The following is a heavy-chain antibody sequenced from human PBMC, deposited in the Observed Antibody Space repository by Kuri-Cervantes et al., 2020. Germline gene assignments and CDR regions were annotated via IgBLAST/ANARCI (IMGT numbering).Heavy chain of an antibody. CDR3: GTNPITMVRGVTKHLRKDDY. CDR1: GFTFSSYA. V-gene: IGHV3-30-3*01. D-gene: IGHD3-10*01. Sequence: GGSLRLSCAASGFTFSSYAMHWVRQAPGKGLEWVAVISYDGSNKYYADSVKGRFTISRDNSKNTLYLQMNSLRAEDTAVYYCGTNPITMVRGVTKHLRKDDYWGHGTLVTVSS. J-gene: IGHJ4*01. CDR2: ISYDGSNK.